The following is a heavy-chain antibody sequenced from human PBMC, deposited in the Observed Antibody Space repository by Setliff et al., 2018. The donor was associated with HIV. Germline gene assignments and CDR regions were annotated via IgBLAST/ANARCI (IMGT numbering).Heavy chain of an antibody. D-gene: IGHD5-18*01. V-gene: IGHV4-39*01. CDR2: ISYTGST. CDR3: ARRDGYSYGFYFDY. Sequence: ASETLSLTCFVSGVSISDHYWGWIRQPPGKGLEWIGTISYTGSTYYNPSLKSRLTISVDTSKNQFSLKLSSATAADTAVYYCARRDGYSYGFYFDYWGQGTLVTVSS. CDR1: GVSISDHY. J-gene: IGHJ4*02.